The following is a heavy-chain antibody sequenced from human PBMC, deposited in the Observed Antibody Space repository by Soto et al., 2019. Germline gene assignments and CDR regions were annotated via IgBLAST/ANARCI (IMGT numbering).Heavy chain of an antibody. J-gene: IGHJ4*02. CDR2: ISYDGSNK. Sequence: QVQLVESGGGVVQPGRSLRLSCAASGFTFSSYGMHWVRQAPGKGLEWVAVISYDGSNKYYADSVKGRFTISRDNSKNTLYLQMNSLRAEDTAVYYCAHYYDSSGLGYWGQGTLVTVSS. V-gene: IGHV3-30*03. D-gene: IGHD3-22*01. CDR1: GFTFSSYG. CDR3: AHYYDSSGLGY.